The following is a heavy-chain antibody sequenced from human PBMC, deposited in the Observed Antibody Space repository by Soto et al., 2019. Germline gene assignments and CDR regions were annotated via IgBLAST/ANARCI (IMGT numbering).Heavy chain of an antibody. Sequence: TLSLTCTVSGGSISSGGYYWSWIRQHPGKGLEWIGYIYYSGSTYYNPSLKSRVTISVDTSKNQFSLKLSSVTAADTAVYYCARFPDYDILTGPTIGFDYWGQGTLVTVSS. D-gene: IGHD3-9*01. CDR1: GGSISSGGYY. CDR2: IYYSGST. CDR3: ARFPDYDILTGPTIGFDY. V-gene: IGHV4-31*03. J-gene: IGHJ4*02.